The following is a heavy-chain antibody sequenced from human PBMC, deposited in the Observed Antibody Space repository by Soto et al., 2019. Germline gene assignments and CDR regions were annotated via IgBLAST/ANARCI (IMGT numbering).Heavy chain of an antibody. J-gene: IGHJ3*02. V-gene: IGHV3-23*01. CDR3: ARRPESRPDDGFDI. CDR2: ISGGSST. Sequence: EVQLLESGGRLVQPGGSLRLSCAASGFTISNYAMTWVRQAPGKGLEWVSAISGGSSTYYADSVKGRFTISRDNSKNTLYLQMNSLRAEDTAAYYCARRPESRPDDGFDIWGQGTIVTVSS. CDR1: GFTISNYA. D-gene: IGHD6-25*01.